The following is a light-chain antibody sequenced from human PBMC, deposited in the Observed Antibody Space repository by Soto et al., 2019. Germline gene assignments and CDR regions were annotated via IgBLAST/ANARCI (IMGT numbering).Light chain of an antibody. J-gene: IGKJ1*01. V-gene: IGKV3-11*01. CDR1: QSVSSY. CDR2: DAS. CDR3: QQRSSWPPT. Sequence: EIVLTQSPATLSLSPGERATLSCRASQSVSSYLAWYQQKPGQAPRLLIYDASNRATGIPARFSGSGSGTDFTLTISSLEPEDFAVYYCQQRSSWPPTFGQGTKVEI.